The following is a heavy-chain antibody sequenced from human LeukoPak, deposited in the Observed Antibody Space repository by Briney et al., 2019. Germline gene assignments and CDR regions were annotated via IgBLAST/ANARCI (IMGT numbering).Heavy chain of an antibody. V-gene: IGHV3-48*03. J-gene: IGHJ4*02. CDR2: ISSSGSTI. D-gene: IGHD6-13*01. CDR3: ARDQAGRYSDY. Sequence: GGSLRLSCAASGFTFSSYEMNWVRQAPGKGLEWVSYISSSGSTIYYADSVKGRFTISRDNAKNSLYLQMNSLRAEDSAVYYCARDQAGRYSDYWGQGTLVTVSS. CDR1: GFTFSSYE.